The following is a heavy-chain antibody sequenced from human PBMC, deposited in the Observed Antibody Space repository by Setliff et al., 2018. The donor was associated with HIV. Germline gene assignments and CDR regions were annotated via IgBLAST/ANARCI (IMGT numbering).Heavy chain of an antibody. V-gene: IGHV1-69-2*01. CDR3: ATLDYYGSQTYNLALHY. Sequence: GPPVKVSCKASGYTFTDYYMHWVQQAPGKGLEWMGRVDPKNGKTLYAENLRGRITITADTSTDTAYMELNSLRSEDTAMYYCATLDYYGSQTYNLALHYWGQGTLVTVSS. CDR2: VDPKNGKT. CDR1: GYTFTDYY. J-gene: IGHJ4*02. D-gene: IGHD3-10*01.